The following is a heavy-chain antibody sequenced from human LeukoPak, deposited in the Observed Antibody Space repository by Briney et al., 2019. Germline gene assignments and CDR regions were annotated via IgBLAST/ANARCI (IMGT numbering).Heavy chain of an antibody. V-gene: IGHV3-30*02. CDR1: EFTFSSYG. CDR2: IRYDGSSQ. CDR3: AKEYGYDYNYFYSMDV. D-gene: IGHD1-1*01. J-gene: IGHJ6*03. Sequence: PGGSLRLSCVASEFTFSSYGMHWVRQAPGKGLQWVAFIRYDGSSQYYTNSVKGRFTISRDNSKNTVYLQMNSLRPEDTAVYFCAKEYGYDYNYFYSMDVWGKGTTVTISS.